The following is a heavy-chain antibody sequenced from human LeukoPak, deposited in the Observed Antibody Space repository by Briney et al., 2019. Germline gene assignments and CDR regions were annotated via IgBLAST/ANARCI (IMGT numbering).Heavy chain of an antibody. D-gene: IGHD3-22*01. Sequence: PGGSLRLSCAASGFTLSSYEMNWFRQAPGKGLEWVSAISGSASSTYYADSVKGRLTISRDNSKNTLYLQMNTLRAEDTAVYHCAKSYYYDSSGLDYWGQGTLVTVSS. J-gene: IGHJ4*02. V-gene: IGHV3-23*01. CDR1: GFTLSSYE. CDR2: ISGSASST. CDR3: AKSYYYDSSGLDY.